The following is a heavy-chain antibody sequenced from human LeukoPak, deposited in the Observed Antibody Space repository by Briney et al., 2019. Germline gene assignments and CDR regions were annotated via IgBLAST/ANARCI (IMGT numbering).Heavy chain of an antibody. V-gene: IGHV1-2*02. Sequence: ASVKVSCKASGGTFSSYAISWVRQAPGQGLEWMGWIKPNTGDTNYAQNFQGRVTMTRDTSISTAYMELSRLRSDDTAVYYCARAGTTVTQDYYYYYMDVRGKGTTVTVSS. D-gene: IGHD4-17*01. J-gene: IGHJ6*03. CDR1: GGTFSSYA. CDR3: ARAGTTVTQDYYYYYMDV. CDR2: IKPNTGDT.